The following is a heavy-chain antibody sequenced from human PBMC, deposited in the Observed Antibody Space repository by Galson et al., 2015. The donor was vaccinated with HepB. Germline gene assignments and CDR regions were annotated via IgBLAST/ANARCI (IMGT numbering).Heavy chain of an antibody. CDR1: GDSVSSNSAA. J-gene: IGHJ3*02. CDR2: TYYRSKWYN. Sequence: CAISGDSVSSNSAAWNWIRQSPSRGLEWLGRTYYRSKWYNDYAVSVKSRIIINPDTSKNQFSLQLSSVTPEDTAVYYCVRGRYVAFDIWDQGTMVTVSS. CDR3: VRGRYVAFDI. V-gene: IGHV6-1*01. D-gene: IGHD3-16*01.